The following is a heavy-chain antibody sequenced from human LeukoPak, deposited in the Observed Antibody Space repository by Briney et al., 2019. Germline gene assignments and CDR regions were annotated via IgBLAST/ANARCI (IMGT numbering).Heavy chain of an antibody. CDR2: IYSGGST. D-gene: IGHD3-3*01. J-gene: IGHJ4*02. CDR3: AKDPGDFWSGYPYYFDY. V-gene: IGHV3-66*01. CDR1: GFTVSSNY. Sequence: PGGSLRLSCAASGFTVSSNYMSWVRQAPGKGLEWVSVIYSGGSTYYADSVKGRFTISRDNSKNTLYLQMNSLRAEDTAVYYCAKDPGDFWSGYPYYFDYWGQGTLVTVSS.